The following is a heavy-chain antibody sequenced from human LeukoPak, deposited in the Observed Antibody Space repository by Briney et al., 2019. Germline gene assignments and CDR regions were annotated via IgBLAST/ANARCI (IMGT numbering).Heavy chain of an antibody. J-gene: IGHJ3*02. CDR1: GYTFTSYG. D-gene: IGHD3-22*01. CDR3: ARAYYYDSSGYYYLHHDAFDI. Sequence: GASVKVSCKASGYTFTSYGISWVRQAPGQGLEWMGWISAYNGNTNYAQKLQGRVTMTTDTSTSTAYMELRSLRSDDTAVYYCARAYYYDSSGYYYLHHDAFDIWGQGTMVTVSS. CDR2: ISAYNGNT. V-gene: IGHV1-18*01.